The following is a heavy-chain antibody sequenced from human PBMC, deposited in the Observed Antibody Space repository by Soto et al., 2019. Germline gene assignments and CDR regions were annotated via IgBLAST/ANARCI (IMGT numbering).Heavy chain of an antibody. CDR3: VRVPGRGYNLYSGIMDV. CDR1: GGSMAANY. D-gene: IGHD3-10*01. Sequence: SETLSLPCTVSGGSMAANYWNWIRQPAGRGLEWIGRTFSTGTSSYNPSLKGRVTMPMDTSNRQFSLNLNSVTAADTAVYYCVRVPGRGYNLYSGIMDVWGPGSSVTVSS. J-gene: IGHJ6*02. V-gene: IGHV4-4*07. CDR2: TFSTGTS.